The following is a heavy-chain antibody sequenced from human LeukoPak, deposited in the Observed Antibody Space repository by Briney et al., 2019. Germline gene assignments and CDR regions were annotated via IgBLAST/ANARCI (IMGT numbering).Heavy chain of an antibody. V-gene: IGHV4-59*01. J-gene: IGHJ4*02. CDR2: IYYSGST. CDR3: ARDRRRGYSLIYYFDY. D-gene: IGHD5-18*01. CDR1: GGSISSYY. Sequence: SETLSLTCTVSGGSISSYYWSWIRQPPGKGLEWIGYIYYSGSTNYNPSLKSRVTISVDTSKNQFSLKLSSVTAADTAVYYCARDRRRGYSLIYYFDYWGQGTLVTVSS.